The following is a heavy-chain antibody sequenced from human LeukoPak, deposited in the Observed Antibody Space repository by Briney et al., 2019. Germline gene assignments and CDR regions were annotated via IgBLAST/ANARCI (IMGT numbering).Heavy chain of an antibody. J-gene: IGHJ4*02. D-gene: IGHD3-16*02. CDR3: ARSSSLDDYVWGSYRYLVDY. V-gene: IGHV3-48*01. Sequence: GGFLRLSCAASGFTFSRYSMYWVRQAPGKGLEWVSYISSSDTTIYYADSVKGRFTISRDNAKNSLYLQMNSLRAEDTAVYYCARSSSLDDYVWGSYRYLVDYWGQGTLVTVSS. CDR2: ISSSDTTI. CDR1: GFTFSRYS.